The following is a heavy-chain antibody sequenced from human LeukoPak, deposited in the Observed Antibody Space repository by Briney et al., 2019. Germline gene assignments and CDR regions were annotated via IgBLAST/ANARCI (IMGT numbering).Heavy chain of an antibody. J-gene: IGHJ4*02. D-gene: IGHD3-9*01. CDR3: ARRLKLTRVYYFDY. Sequence: GGSLRLSCAASGFTFSTYSMTWVRQAPGKGLEWVSYISYSSNSIYYADSVKGRFTISRDNAENSLYLQLNSLRAEDTAVYYCARRLKLTRVYYFDYWGQGTLVTVSS. CDR2: ISYSSNSI. V-gene: IGHV3-48*04. CDR1: GFTFSTYS.